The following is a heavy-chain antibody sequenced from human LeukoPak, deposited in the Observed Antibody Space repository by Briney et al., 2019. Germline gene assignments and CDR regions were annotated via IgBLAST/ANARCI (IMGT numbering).Heavy chain of an antibody. CDR1: GYSISSGYY. CDR2: IYHSGST. V-gene: IGHV4-38-2*02. J-gene: IGHJ4*02. Sequence: SETLSLTCTVSGYSISSGYYWGWIRQPPGKGLEWIGEIYHSGSTNYNPSLKSRVTISVDTSKNQFSLKLSSVTAADTAVYYCARGRRGYSGYAKYWGQGTLVTVSS. D-gene: IGHD5-12*01. CDR3: ARGRRGYSGYAKY.